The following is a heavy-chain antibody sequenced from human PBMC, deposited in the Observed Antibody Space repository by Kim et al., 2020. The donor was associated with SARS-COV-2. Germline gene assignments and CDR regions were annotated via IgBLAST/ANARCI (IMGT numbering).Heavy chain of an antibody. Sequence: SETLSLTCAVYGGSFSGYYWSWIRQPPGKGLEWIGEINHSGSTNYNPSLKSRLTISVDTSKNQHSLKLSSVTAADTAVYYCARCGYSYGYVSYYYYYGMDVWGQGTPVTVSS. V-gene: IGHV4-34*01. CDR3: ARCGYSYGYVSYYYYYGMDV. CDR2: INHSGST. CDR1: GGSFSGYY. D-gene: IGHD5-18*01. J-gene: IGHJ6*02.